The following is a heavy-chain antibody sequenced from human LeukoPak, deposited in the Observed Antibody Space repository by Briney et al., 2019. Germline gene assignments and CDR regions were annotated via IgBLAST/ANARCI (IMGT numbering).Heavy chain of an antibody. V-gene: IGHV3-11*04. CDR3: ARDRIQLWPSPDY. J-gene: IGHJ4*02. CDR2: ITRSGTTT. CDR1: GFTFSDFY. D-gene: IGHD5-18*01. Sequence: GGSLRLSCAASGFTFSDFYMSWIRQARGKGLEWVAYITRSGTTTYYADSVKGRFTISRDNAKNSVYLQMNSLRAEDTAVYYCARDRIQLWPSPDYWGQGTLVTVSS.